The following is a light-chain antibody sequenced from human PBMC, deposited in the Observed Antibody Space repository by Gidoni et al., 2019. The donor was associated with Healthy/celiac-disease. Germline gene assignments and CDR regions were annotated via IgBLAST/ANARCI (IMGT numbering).Light chain of an antibody. CDR3: QQYNTYVWT. Sequence: DSQLPQSPSTLSASVGDRVTITCRASQSISRLLAWYQQKPGKAPKLLIYTASSLESGVPPRFSGSGAGKEFTLTISSLQADDVGTYYCQQYNTYVWTFGQGTKVEIK. J-gene: IGKJ1*01. CDR1: QSISRL. V-gene: IGKV1-5*03. CDR2: TAS.